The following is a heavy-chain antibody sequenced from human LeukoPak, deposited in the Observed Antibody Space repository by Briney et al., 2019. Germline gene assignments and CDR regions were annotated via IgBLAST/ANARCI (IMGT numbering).Heavy chain of an antibody. Sequence: GGSLRLSCAVSGFTFSTFAMNWVRQVPGKGLEWVSSLSDSAVSSYYADSVKGRFTISRDNSKNTLYLQMNSLRAEDTATYYCAKAPDSSGFPSYFDSWGQGTLVAISS. CDR3: AKAPDSSGFPSYFDS. CDR2: LSDSAVSS. J-gene: IGHJ4*02. D-gene: IGHD3-22*01. CDR1: GFTFSTFA. V-gene: IGHV3-23*01.